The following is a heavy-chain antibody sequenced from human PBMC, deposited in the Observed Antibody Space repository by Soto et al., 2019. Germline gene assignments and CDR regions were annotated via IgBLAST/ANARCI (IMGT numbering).Heavy chain of an antibody. CDR1: GYSFATSG. D-gene: IGHD3-22*01. CDR2: ISAYNGNT. J-gene: IGHJ4*02. V-gene: IGHV1-18*01. CDR3: ARAGHYYDSSGYAN. Sequence: QVKLVQSGTEVKKPGASMKVSCKACGYSFATSGMSWVRQAPGQGLEWMGWISAYNGNTNYEQKLQDRVTMTTDTSTSTAYLELRSLRSDDTAVYYCARAGHYYDSSGYANWGQGTLVTVSS.